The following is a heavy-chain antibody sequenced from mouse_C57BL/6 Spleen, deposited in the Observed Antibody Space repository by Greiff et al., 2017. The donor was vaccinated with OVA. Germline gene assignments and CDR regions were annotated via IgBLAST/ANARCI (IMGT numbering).Heavy chain of an antibody. J-gene: IGHJ2*01. Sequence: QVQLQQPGAELVRPGTSVKLSCKASGYTFTSYWMHWVKQRPGQGLEWIGVIDPSDSYTNYNQKFKGKATLTVDTSSSTAYMQLSSLTSEDSAVYYCARGYMYYFDYWGQGTTLTVSS. CDR1: GYTFTSYW. D-gene: IGHD1-2*01. CDR3: ARGYMYYFDY. V-gene: IGHV1-59*01. CDR2: IDPSDSYT.